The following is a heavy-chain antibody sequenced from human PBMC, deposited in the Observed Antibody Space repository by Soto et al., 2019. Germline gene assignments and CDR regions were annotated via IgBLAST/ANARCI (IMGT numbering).Heavy chain of an antibody. Sequence: PGGSLRLSCAASGFTFGDYWMSWVRQAPGKGLEWVAVIWYDGSNKYYADSVKGRFTISRDNSKNTLYLQMNSLRAEDTAVYYCARDGGCRDGYTVGCNWFDPWGQGTLVTVSS. D-gene: IGHD5-12*01. CDR1: GFTFGDYW. J-gene: IGHJ5*02. CDR2: IWYDGSNK. CDR3: ARDGGCRDGYTVGCNWFDP. V-gene: IGHV3-33*08.